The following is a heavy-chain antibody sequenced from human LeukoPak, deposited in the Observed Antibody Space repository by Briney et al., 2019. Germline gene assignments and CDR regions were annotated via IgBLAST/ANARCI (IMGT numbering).Heavy chain of an antibody. CDR3: ACGGWVGATYGYY. V-gene: IGHV1-2*02. Sequence: ASVKVSCKASGYRFIDYFIHWVRQAPGQGLEWMGWINPNSGGTNYAQKFQGRVTMTRDTSISTAYMELSRLRSDDTAVYYCACGGWVGATYGYYWGQGTLVTVSS. CDR1: GYRFIDYF. J-gene: IGHJ4*02. CDR2: INPNSGGT. D-gene: IGHD1-26*01.